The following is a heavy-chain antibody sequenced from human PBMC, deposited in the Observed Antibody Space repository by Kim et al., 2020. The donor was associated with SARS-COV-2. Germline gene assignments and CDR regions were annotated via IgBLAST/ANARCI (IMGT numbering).Heavy chain of an antibody. J-gene: IGHJ4*02. Sequence: GGSLRLSCAASGFTFDTYAMSWVRQTPGKGLQWVSSISGSGANTDYAGSVRGRFTISRDNSKNTLYLQMNSLGADDTAVYYCAKDGAYYYETSIHYADYFDSWGQGTLVTVSS. V-gene: IGHV3-23*01. CDR3: AKDGAYYYETSIHYADYFDS. CDR1: GFTFDTYA. CDR2: ISGSGANT. D-gene: IGHD3-22*01.